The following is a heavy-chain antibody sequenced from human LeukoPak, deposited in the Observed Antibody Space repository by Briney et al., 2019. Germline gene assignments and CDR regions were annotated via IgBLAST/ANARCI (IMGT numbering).Heavy chain of an antibody. CDR1: GYTFTSYD. D-gene: IGHD4-17*01. J-gene: IGHJ6*02. CDR2: MNPNSGNT. V-gene: IGHV1-8*01. Sequence: ASVKVSCKASGYTFTSYDTNWVRQATGQGLEWMGWMNPNSGNTGYAQKFQGRVTMTRNTSISTAYMELSSLRSEDTAVYYCARGLRGPTVTTPGYYGMDVWGQGTTVTVSS. CDR3: ARGLRGPTVTTPGYYGMDV.